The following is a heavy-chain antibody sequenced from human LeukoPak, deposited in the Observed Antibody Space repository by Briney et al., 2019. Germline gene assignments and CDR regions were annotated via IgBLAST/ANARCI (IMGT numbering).Heavy chain of an antibody. Sequence: SGGSLRLSCAASGFTFSSYGMHWVRQAPGKGLEWLAVISYDGSNKYYADSVKGRFTISRDNSKNTLYLQMNSLRPEDTAVYYCAREHRPITMGFFRFFDYWGQGTLVTVSS. V-gene: IGHV3-30*03. J-gene: IGHJ4*02. D-gene: IGHD3-10*01. CDR3: AREHRPITMGFFRFFDY. CDR2: ISYDGSNK. CDR1: GFTFSSYG.